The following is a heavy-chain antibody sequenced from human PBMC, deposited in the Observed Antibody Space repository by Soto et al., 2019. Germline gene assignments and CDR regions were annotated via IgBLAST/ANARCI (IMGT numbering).Heavy chain of an antibody. CDR1: GFTFSNYY. D-gene: IGHD6-6*01. CDR2: IYTAGPT. CDR3: ARGKYRDAYNPLGY. Sequence: ESLRLSCAASGFTFSNYYMSWVRQAPGRGLQWVSVIYTAGPTYYADSVKGRFTISRDESKKTLYFQMGNLRAEDTATYYCARGKYRDAYNPLGYWGPGTLVTVSS. V-gene: IGHV3-53*01. J-gene: IGHJ4*02.